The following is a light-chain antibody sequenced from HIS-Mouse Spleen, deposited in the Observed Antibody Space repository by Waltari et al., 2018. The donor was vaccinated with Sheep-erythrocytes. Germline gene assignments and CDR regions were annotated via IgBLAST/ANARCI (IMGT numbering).Light chain of an antibody. J-gene: IGLJ1*01. CDR3: CSYAGSYNHV. CDR1: SSDVGGYNY. V-gene: IGLV2-11*01. CDR2: DVS. Sequence: QSALTQPRSVSGSPGQSVTISCTGTSSDVGGYNYVSWYQQHPGKAPKLMIYDVSKRPAGVPCRFCGSKSGNTASLTISGRQAEDEADYYCCSYAGSYNHVFATGTKVTVL.